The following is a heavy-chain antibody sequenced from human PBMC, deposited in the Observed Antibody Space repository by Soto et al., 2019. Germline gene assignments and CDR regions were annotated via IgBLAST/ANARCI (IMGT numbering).Heavy chain of an antibody. V-gene: IGHV1-18*04. CDR2: ISPYNGDT. J-gene: IGHJ5*02. Sequence: ASVKVSCKASGYTFPNHGITWVRQAPEQGLEWMGWISPYNGDTNYAQKFQGRVTLTTDTPTTTAYMEVRSLRSDDTAVYYCAKDPSNTSGYRIWFVPWGQGTLVTVSS. D-gene: IGHD5-12*01. CDR1: GYTFPNHG. CDR3: AKDPSNTSGYRIWFVP.